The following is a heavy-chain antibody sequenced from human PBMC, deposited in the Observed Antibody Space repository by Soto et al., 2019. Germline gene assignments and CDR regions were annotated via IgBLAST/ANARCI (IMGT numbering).Heavy chain of an antibody. D-gene: IGHD3-16*01. CDR2: ISIHNRNT. Sequence: QVPLVQSGTEVKKPGASVKVSCKASGYSFPSYGISCVRQAPGQGLEWMGWISIHNRNTYYAEKFQGGVTMTADTSTTTAHLELRSLRSDDTAVYYCARGESLWEWGQGTLVTVSS. J-gene: IGHJ4*02. V-gene: IGHV1-18*01. CDR3: ARGESLWE. CDR1: GYSFPSYG.